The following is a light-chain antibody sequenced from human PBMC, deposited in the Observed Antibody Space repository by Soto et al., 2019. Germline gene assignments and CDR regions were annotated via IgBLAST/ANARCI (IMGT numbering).Light chain of an antibody. Sequence: EIDMTQTPATLSVSAGKKATLSCRAGQSVSYNLAWYQHKPGQAHPLLIYGPSTRATGIPARFSGSGSGTEFTLTISSLQPEDVAVYYCQKYDNWPPWTFGQGTKVDI. CDR3: QKYDNWPPWT. CDR2: GPS. V-gene: IGKV3-15*01. J-gene: IGKJ1*01. CDR1: QSVSYN.